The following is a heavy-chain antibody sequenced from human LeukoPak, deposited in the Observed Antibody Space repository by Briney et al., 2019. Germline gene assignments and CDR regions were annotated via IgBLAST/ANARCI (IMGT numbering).Heavy chain of an antibody. CDR3: ARGSKTWGKYYFDY. V-gene: IGHV4-34*01. D-gene: IGHD3-16*01. CDR1: GGSFSGYY. CDR2: INHSGST. J-gene: IGHJ4*02. Sequence: SETLSLTCAVYGGSFSGYYWSWIRQPPGKGLEWMGEINHSGSTNYNPTLKSRVTLSVDTSTTQFSLKLSSVTAADTAVYYCARGSKTWGKYYFDYWGQGTLVTVSS.